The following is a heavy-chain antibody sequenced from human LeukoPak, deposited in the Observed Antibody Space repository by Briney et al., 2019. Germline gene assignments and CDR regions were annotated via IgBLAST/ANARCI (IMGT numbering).Heavy chain of an antibody. CDR2: IYYSGST. D-gene: IGHD3-10*01. Sequence: PSETLSLTCTVSGGSISSGDYYWSWIRQPPGKGLEWIGYIYYSGSTYYNPSLKSRVAISVDTSKNQFSLKLSSVTAADTAVYYCGRGGSGTSPYYFDYWGQGTLVTVSS. J-gene: IGHJ4*02. CDR1: GGSISSGDYY. CDR3: GRGGSGTSPYYFDY. V-gene: IGHV4-30-4*01.